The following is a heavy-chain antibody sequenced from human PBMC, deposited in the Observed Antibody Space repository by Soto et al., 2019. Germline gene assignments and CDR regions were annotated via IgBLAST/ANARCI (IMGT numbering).Heavy chain of an antibody. V-gene: IGHV5-10-1*01. CDR1: GYSFTSYW. CDR3: ARHEERITILGDYSFDY. D-gene: IGHD3-3*01. CDR2: IDPSYSYT. Sequence: SLKISCKGSGYSFTSYWISWVRQMPGEGREWMGRIDPSYSYTNYSPSFQGHVTISADKSISTAYLQWSSLKASDTAMYYCARHEERITILGDYSFDYWGQGTLVTVSS. J-gene: IGHJ4*02.